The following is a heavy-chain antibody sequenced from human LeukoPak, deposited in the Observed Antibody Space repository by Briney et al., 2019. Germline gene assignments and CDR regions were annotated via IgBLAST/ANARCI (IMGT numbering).Heavy chain of an antibody. CDR3: AREGIAVAGTVDY. Sequence: ASVKVSCKASGYTFTGYYMHWVRQAPGQGLEWMGWINPNSGGTNYAQKFQGRVTMTRATSISTAYMELSRLRSDDTAVYYCAREGIAVAGTVDYWGQGTLVTVSS. CDR2: INPNSGGT. J-gene: IGHJ4*02. D-gene: IGHD6-19*01. V-gene: IGHV1-2*02. CDR1: GYTFTGYY.